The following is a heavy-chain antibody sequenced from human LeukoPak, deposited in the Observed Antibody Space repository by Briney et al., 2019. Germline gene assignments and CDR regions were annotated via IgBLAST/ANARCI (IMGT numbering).Heavy chain of an antibody. CDR2: INPSGGST. Sequence: ASVKVSCKASGYTFTSYYMHWVRQAPGQGLEWMGIINPSGGSTSYAQKFQGRVTMTTDTSTSTAYMELRSLRSDDTAVYYCARGGGSGYDYYYYYMDVWGKGTTVTVSS. J-gene: IGHJ6*03. V-gene: IGHV1-46*01. CDR3: ARGGGSGYDYYYYYMDV. CDR1: GYTFTSYY. D-gene: IGHD5-12*01.